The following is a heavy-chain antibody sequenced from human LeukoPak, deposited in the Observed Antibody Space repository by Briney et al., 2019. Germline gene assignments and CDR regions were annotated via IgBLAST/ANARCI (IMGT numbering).Heavy chain of an antibody. CDR2: ISGGGGST. J-gene: IGHJ4*02. CDR1: GFTFSSFA. V-gene: IGHV3-23*01. CDR3: ARDMGSSGYLALDY. D-gene: IGHD3-22*01. Sequence: GGSLRLSCAASGFTFSSFAMSWVRQAPGKGLEWVSAISGGGGSTYYADSVKGRFTISRDNSKNTLYLQMNSLRAEDTAAYYCARDMGSSGYLALDYWGQGTLVTVSS.